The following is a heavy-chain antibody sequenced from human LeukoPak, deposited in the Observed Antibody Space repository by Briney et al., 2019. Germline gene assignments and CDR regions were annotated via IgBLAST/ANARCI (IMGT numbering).Heavy chain of an antibody. CDR1: GYTFTSYG. J-gene: IGHJ4*02. D-gene: IGHD3-9*01. Sequence: ASVKVSCKASGYTFTSYGISWVRQAPGQGLEWMGWISAYNGNTNYAQKLQGRVTMTTDTSTRTAYMELRSLRSDDTAVYYCARDRPRGFYDILTGAYYFDYWGQGTLVTVSS. V-gene: IGHV1-18*01. CDR2: ISAYNGNT. CDR3: ARDRPRGFYDILTGAYYFDY.